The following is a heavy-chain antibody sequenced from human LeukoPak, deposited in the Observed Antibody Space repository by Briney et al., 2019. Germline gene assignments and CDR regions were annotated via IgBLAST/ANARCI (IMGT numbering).Heavy chain of an antibody. D-gene: IGHD3-10*01. J-gene: IGHJ6*02. CDR1: GFTFSNYA. CDR2: ISGSGGST. CDR3: AKGIMVRGAQVYYDYKGFDV. V-gene: IGHV3-23*01. Sequence: GGSLRLSCAASGFTFSNYAMGWVRQAPGKGLEWVSAISGSGGSTYYADSVKGRFTISRDNSKNTLYLQMNSLRAEDTAVYYCAKGIMVRGAQVYYDYKGFDVWGQGTAVAVSS.